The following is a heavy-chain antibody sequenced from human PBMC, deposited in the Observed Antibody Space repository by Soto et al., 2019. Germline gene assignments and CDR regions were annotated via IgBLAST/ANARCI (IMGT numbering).Heavy chain of an antibody. D-gene: IGHD2-21*02. CDR2: ISHDGRVT. CDR3: AREPYGDSQYFDY. J-gene: IGHJ4*02. Sequence: QVQLVESGGGMVQPGTSLRLSCAASGFTFNSLSLHWVRQRPDKGLEWVAGISHDGRVTFYADFVKGRFTVSRDNSKNTIYLQVNSLRAEDTAVYYCAREPYGDSQYFDYWGQGTLVTVSS. V-gene: IGHV3-30*04. CDR1: GFTFNSLS.